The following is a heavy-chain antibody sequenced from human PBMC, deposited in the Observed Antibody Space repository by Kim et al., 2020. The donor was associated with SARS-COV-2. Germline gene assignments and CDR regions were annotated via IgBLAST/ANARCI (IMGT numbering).Heavy chain of an antibody. CDR1: GYTLANYH. Sequence: ASVKVSCKASGYTLANYHVHWVRQAPGQGLEWMGLINTSGGSTVYAQNFQARVTMTRDTSTSTVYLDLSRLTSDDTAVYSCARANRKSLDVWGQGTTVIVS. CDR3: ARANRKSLDV. CDR2: INTSGGST. V-gene: IGHV1-46*01. J-gene: IGHJ6*02.